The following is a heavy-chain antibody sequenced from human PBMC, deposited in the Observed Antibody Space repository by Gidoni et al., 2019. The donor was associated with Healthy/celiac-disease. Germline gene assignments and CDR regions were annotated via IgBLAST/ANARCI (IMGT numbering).Heavy chain of an antibody. CDR2: IIPIFGTA. D-gene: IGHD2-2*02. V-gene: IGHV1-69*01. J-gene: IGHJ6*02. Sequence: LEWMGGIIPIFGTANYAQKFQGRVTITADESTSTAYMELSSLRSEDTAVYYCARDRPLYCSSTSCYTDRGIVYYYYGMDVWGQGTTVTVSS. CDR3: ARDRPLYCSSTSCYTDRGIVYYYYGMDV.